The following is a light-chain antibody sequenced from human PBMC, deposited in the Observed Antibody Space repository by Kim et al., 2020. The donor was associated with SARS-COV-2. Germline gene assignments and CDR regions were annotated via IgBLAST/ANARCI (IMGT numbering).Light chain of an antibody. CDR1: SSDFGNYNL. CDR2: DVS. CDR3: CSYAGSTWV. Sequence: PGQSITISCTGTSSDFGNYNLVSWYQHHPGKAPKLMIYDVSQRPSGVSNRFSGSKSGNTASLTISGLQAEDEADYHCCSYAGSTWVFGGGTQLTVL. J-gene: IGLJ3*02. V-gene: IGLV2-23*02.